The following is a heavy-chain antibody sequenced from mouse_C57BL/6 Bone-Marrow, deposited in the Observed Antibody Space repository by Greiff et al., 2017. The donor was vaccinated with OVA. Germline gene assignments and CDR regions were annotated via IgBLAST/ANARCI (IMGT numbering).Heavy chain of an antibody. D-gene: IGHD2-2*01. CDR2: ISYDGSN. Sequence: EVKLQESGPGLVKPSQSLSLTCSVTGYSITSGYYWNWIRQFPGNQLEWMGYISYDGSNNYNPSLKNRISITRDTAKNQCFLKLNSVTTEDTATYDCARKGYDGGYAMDDWGQGTSVTVSS. J-gene: IGHJ4*01. CDR1: GYSITSGYY. CDR3: ARKGYDGGYAMDD. V-gene: IGHV3-6*01.